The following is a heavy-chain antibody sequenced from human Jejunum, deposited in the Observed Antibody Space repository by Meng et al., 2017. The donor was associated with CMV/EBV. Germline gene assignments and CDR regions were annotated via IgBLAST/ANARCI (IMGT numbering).Heavy chain of an antibody. V-gene: IGHV3-30*02. D-gene: IGHD4-17*01. CDR3: AKDKGVSTFDY. CDR2: IRHDGSNK. Sequence: QVQLGESGGGVVQHGESRELSCDASGISFSSSGMHWVRQAPGKGLEWVAFIRHDGSNKYYPESVRSRFTISRDNSKNTVVLEMNSLTSEDTAVYFCAKDKGVSTFDYWGQGILVTVSS. CDR1: GISFSSSG. J-gene: IGHJ4*02.